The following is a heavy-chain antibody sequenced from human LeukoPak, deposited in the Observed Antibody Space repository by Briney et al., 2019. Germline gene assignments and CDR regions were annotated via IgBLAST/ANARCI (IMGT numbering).Heavy chain of an antibody. CDR2: INGDGRNI. V-gene: IGHV3-74*01. Sequence: GGSLRLSCVASGFTFSSYWMHWVRQDPRKGLVWVSRINGDGRNINYADSVKGRFTISRDNAKNSVHLQMNSLRAEDTAVYYCATRLCSIAACRASSYKCMDDWGKGTTVTVSS. CDR1: GFTFSSYW. D-gene: IGHD2-2*01. J-gene: IGHJ6*04. CDR3: ATRLCSIAACRASSYKCMDD.